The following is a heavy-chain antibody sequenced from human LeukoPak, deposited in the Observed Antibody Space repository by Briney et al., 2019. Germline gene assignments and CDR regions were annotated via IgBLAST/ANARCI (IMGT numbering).Heavy chain of an antibody. V-gene: IGHV4-34*01. Sequence: SETLSLTCAVYGGSFSGYYWSWIRQPPGKGLELIGEINHSGSTNYNPSLKSRVTISVDTSKNQFSLKLSSVTAADTAVYYCARDVLLWFGELSSHDAFDIWGQGTMVTVSS. CDR1: GGSFSGYY. J-gene: IGHJ3*02. CDR2: INHSGST. CDR3: ARDVLLWFGELSSHDAFDI. D-gene: IGHD3-10*01.